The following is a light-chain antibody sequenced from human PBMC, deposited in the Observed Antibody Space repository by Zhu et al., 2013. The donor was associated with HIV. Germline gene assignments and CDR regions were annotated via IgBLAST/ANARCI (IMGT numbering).Light chain of an antibody. CDR3: QQRSDWPPLT. CDR2: GAS. J-gene: IGKJ4*01. CDR1: QSVSSY. V-gene: IGKV3-11*01. Sequence: EIVLTQSPATLSLSPGERATLSCRASQSVSSYLAWYQQRPGLAPRLLIYGASIRATDTPDRFSGSGSGTDFTLTISSLEPEDSAVYYCQQRSDWPPLTFGGGTRVEI.